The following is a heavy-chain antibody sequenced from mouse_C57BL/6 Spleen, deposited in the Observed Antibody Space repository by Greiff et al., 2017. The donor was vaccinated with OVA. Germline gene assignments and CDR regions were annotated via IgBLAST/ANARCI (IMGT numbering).Heavy chain of an antibody. CDR3: TRSAGYHLGYFDV. CDR2: IYPGNGDT. D-gene: IGHD1-2*01. CDR1: GYTFTSYW. V-gene: IGHV1-5*01. Sequence: VQLQQSGTVLVRPGASVKMSCKTSGYTFTSYWMHWVKQRPGQGLEWIGAIYPGNGDTSYNQQFKGKAKLTAVKSASTAYMELNSLTNEDSAVYYGTRSAGYHLGYFDVWGTGTTVTVSA. J-gene: IGHJ1*03.